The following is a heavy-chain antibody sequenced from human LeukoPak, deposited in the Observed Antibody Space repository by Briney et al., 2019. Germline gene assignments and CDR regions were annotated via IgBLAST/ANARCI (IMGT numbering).Heavy chain of an antibody. Sequence: GASVKVSCKASGYTSTNYDINWVRQATGQGLEWMGYMTLNSGNTGYAQNFQGRVTITSSASISTVYMELSSLTSDDTAVYYCAGCSSSSCYDYFQHWGQGTQVTVSS. CDR3: AGCSSSSCYDYFQH. CDR2: MTLNSGNT. J-gene: IGHJ1*01. D-gene: IGHD2-2*01. CDR1: GYTSTNYD. V-gene: IGHV1-8*01.